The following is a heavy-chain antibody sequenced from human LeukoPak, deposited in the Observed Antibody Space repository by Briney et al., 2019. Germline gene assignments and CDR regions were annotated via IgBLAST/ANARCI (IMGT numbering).Heavy chain of an antibody. CDR3: ARLGCGGDCYNNYFDH. J-gene: IGHJ4*02. CDR1: GGSITGYY. CDR2: IYYSGST. Sequence: SETLSLTCTVSGGSITGYYWGWLRQPPGKRLEWIGYIYYSGSTNYNPSLKSRVTISVDTYKNPCSLKLSSVTAADTAVYYCARLGCGGDCYNNYFDHGGQGTLVTVPS. V-gene: IGHV4-59*08. D-gene: IGHD2-21*02.